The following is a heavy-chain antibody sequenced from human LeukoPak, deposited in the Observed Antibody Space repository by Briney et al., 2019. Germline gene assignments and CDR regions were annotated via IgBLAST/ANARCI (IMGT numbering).Heavy chain of an antibody. CDR3: ARGYGYNPGGLLDY. Sequence: PSQTLSLTCTVSGASIRSGDYYWSWIRQPPGKGLEWIGYIYDSGSTYYNPSLKSRITISVDTSENQFSLKLSSVTAADTAVYYCARGYGYNPGGLLDYWGQGTLVTVSS. D-gene: IGHD5-24*01. V-gene: IGHV4-30-4*01. CDR2: IYDSGST. J-gene: IGHJ4*02. CDR1: GASIRSGDYY.